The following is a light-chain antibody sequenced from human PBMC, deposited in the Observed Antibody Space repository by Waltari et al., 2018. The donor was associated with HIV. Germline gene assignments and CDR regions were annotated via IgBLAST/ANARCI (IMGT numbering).Light chain of an antibody. CDR1: RRAVGGYNY. J-gene: IGLJ1*01. CDR2: SVN. V-gene: IGLV2-11*01. CDR3: SSFAGASTYV. Sequence: QSALTQPRSVSGSPGQSITISCTGTRRAVGGYNYVSWHQTRPGGSPNLIIYSVNERPSGVPARFSGYHSGNTASLTVAGLQPEDEADYYCSSFAGASTYVFGTGTAVTVL.